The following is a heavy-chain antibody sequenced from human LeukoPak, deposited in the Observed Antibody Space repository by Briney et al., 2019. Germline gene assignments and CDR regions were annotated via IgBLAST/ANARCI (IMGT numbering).Heavy chain of an antibody. V-gene: IGHV3-23*01. D-gene: IGHD4-17*01. J-gene: IGHJ4*02. CDR3: ANEIRPNDH. CDR2: ISSGGSST. Sequence: GGSLRLSCAASGFTFSSSAMSWVRLAPGKGLEWVSGISSGGSSTYYADSVKGRFTISRDNSKNTLYLQMNSLRAEDTAVYYRANEIRPNDHWGQGTLVTVSS. CDR1: GFTFSSSA.